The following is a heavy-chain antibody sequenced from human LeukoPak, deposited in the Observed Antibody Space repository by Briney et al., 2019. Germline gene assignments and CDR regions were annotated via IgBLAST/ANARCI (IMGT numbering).Heavy chain of an antibody. CDR2: TYYRSKWYN. D-gene: IGHD6-25*01. Sequence: QTLSLTCAISGDSVSSNSAAWNWIRRSPSRGLEWLGRTYYRSKWYNDYAVSVKGRITINPDTSKNQFSLQLNSVTPEDTAVYYCARASGHYGMDVWGKGTTVTVSS. J-gene: IGHJ6*04. CDR3: ARASGHYGMDV. CDR1: GDSVSSNSAA. V-gene: IGHV6-1*01.